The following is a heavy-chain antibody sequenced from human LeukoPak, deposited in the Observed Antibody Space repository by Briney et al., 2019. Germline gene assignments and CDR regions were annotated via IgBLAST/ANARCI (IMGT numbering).Heavy chain of an antibody. V-gene: IGHV3-7*01. Sequence: PGGSLRLSCAASGFTFSSYWMSWVRQAPGKGLEWVANIKQDGSEKYYVDSVKGRSTISRDNAKNSLYLQMNSLRAEDTAVYYCAREHYDYVWGSYRLYYFDYWGQGTLVTVSS. CDR3: AREHYDYVWGSYRLYYFDY. CDR2: IKQDGSEK. CDR1: GFTFSSYW. D-gene: IGHD3-16*02. J-gene: IGHJ4*02.